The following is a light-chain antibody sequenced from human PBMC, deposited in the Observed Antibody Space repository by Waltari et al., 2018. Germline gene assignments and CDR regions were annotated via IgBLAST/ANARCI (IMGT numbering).Light chain of an antibody. J-gene: IGLJ3*02. V-gene: IGLV2-23*02. CDR1: SSDLGYYNL. CDR2: EVN. CDR3: CSYIGDSAWV. Sequence: QSALTQPASVSGSPGQSITISCTGTSSDLGYYNLVPWYQQDPGKAPKVIIYEVNKRPSGVSNRFSGSKSGNTASLTISGLQAEDETDYYCCSYIGDSAWVFGGGTKVTVL.